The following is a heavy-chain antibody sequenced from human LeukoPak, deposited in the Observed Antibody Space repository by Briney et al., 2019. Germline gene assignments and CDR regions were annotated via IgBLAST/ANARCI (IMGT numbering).Heavy chain of an antibody. CDR3: ARGRDLAYCSSTSCLYYMDV. D-gene: IGHD2-2*01. J-gene: IGHJ6*03. CDR2: IIPIFGTA. CDR1: GGTFSSYA. V-gene: IGHV1-69*05. Sequence: GASVKVSCKASGGTFSSYAISWVRQAPGQGLEWMGGIIPIFGTANYAQKFQRRVTITTGESTSTAYMELSSLRSEDTVVYYCARGRDLAYCSSTSCLYYMDVWGKGTTVTVSS.